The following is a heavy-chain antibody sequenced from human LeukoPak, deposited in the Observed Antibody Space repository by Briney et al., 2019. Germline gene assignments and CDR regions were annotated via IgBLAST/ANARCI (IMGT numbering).Heavy chain of an antibody. CDR1: GGSISSGSYY. CDR2: IYTSGST. Sequence: SETLSLTCTVSGGSISSGSYYWSWIRQPAGKGLEWIGRIYTSGSTNYNPSLKSRVTISVDTSKNQFSLKLSSVTAADTAVYYCARVGGSYYVDFDYWGQGTLVTVSS. D-gene: IGHD1-26*01. CDR3: ARVGGSYYVDFDY. V-gene: IGHV4-61*02. J-gene: IGHJ4*02.